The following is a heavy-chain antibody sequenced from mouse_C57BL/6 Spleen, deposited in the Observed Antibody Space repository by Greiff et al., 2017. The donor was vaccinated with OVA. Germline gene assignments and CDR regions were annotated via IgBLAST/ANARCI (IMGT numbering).Heavy chain of an antibody. CDR2: IYPGDGDT. CDR3: ARNSYDWCAY. J-gene: IGHJ3*01. Sequence: QVQLQQSGPELVKPGASVKISCKASGYAFSSSWMNWVKQRPGKGLEWIGRIYPGDGDTNYNGKFKGKATLTADKSSSTAYMQLSSLTSEDSAVYFCARNSYDWCAYWGQGTLVTVSA. V-gene: IGHV1-82*01. CDR1: GYAFSSSW. D-gene: IGHD2-12*01.